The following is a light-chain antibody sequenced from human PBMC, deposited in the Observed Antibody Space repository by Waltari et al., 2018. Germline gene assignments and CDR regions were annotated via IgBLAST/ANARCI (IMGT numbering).Light chain of an antibody. J-gene: IGKJ1*01. CDR3: QQYVSLPAT. Sequence: EIVLTQSPGTLSLSPGDTAILSCRASQSVSKYLAWYQQKPGQAPRLLIFGASSRATGIPDRFSGSGSGTDLSLTSSRVEPEDFAVYYCQQYVSLPATFGQGTKVEIE. V-gene: IGKV3-20*01. CDR2: GAS. CDR1: QSVSKY.